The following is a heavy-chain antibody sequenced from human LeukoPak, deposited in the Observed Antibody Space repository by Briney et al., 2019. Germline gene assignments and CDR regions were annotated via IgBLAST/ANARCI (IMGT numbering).Heavy chain of an antibody. J-gene: IGHJ4*02. D-gene: IGHD6-19*01. Sequence: PSETLSLTCTVSGGSTYSYYWSCIRQPPGKGLEWIGYIYYSGCTNYNPSLKSRVTISVDTSKNQFSLKLSSVTAADTAVYYCARDLGSGWVDYWGQGTLVTVSS. CDR3: ARDLGSGWVDY. CDR2: IYYSGCT. V-gene: IGHV4-59*01. CDR1: GGSTYSYY.